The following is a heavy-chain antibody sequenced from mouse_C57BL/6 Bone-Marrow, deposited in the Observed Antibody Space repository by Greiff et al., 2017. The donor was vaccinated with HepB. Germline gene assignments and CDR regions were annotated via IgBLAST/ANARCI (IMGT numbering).Heavy chain of an antibody. J-gene: IGHJ2*01. CDR3: EIYAPYFDY. CDR2: IYPGDGDT. CDR1: GYAFSSPW. V-gene: IGHV1-82*01. D-gene: IGHD1-1*01. Sequence: QVQLQQSGPELVKPGASVKISCKASGYAFSSPWMNWVKQRPGKGLEWIGRIYPGDGDTNYNGKLKGKATLTADKSSSTAYMQLSSLKSEDSAVYFCEIYAPYFDYGGQGTTLTVSS.